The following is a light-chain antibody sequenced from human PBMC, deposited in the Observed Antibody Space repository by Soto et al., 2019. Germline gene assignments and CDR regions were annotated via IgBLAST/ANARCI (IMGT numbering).Light chain of an antibody. CDR3: QQSNSALWT. J-gene: IGKJ1*01. CDR2: AAS. V-gene: IGKV1-39*01. CDR1: QSISSY. Sequence: DIQMTQSPSSLSASVGDRVTITCRASQSISSYLNWYQQKPGKAPKLLIYAASSLQSGVPSRFSGSGSGTDFTLTISSLRPEDFATYYCQQSNSALWTFGQGTKV.